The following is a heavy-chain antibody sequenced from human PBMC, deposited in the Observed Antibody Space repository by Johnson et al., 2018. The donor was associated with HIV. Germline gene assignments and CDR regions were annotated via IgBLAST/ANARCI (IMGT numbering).Heavy chain of an antibody. CDR1: GFTVSSNY. Sequence: VQLVESGGGLIQPEGSLRLSCAASGFTVSSNYMSWVRQAPGKGLESVAAVSGDGSDKYYAGSVKGRFTISRDNAKNSLYLQMNSLRAEDTAVYYCARDTRQWDAFDIWGQGTMVTVSS. V-gene: IGHV3-53*01. D-gene: IGHD6-19*01. CDR2: VSGDGSDK. J-gene: IGHJ3*02. CDR3: ARDTRQWDAFDI.